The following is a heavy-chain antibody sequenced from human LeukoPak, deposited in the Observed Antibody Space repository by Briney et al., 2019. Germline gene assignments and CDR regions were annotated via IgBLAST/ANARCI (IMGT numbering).Heavy chain of an antibody. Sequence: GGSLRLSCAASGFTFSSYWMHWVRQAPGKGLVWVSRISSDGTITSYADSVKGRFTISRDNGMNTLYLQMNSLRAEDTAVYYCARGTGAATGTTLFDYWGQGTLVTVSS. CDR3: ARGTGAATGTTLFDY. CDR1: GFTFSSYW. V-gene: IGHV3-74*01. J-gene: IGHJ4*02. CDR2: ISSDGTIT. D-gene: IGHD1-7*01.